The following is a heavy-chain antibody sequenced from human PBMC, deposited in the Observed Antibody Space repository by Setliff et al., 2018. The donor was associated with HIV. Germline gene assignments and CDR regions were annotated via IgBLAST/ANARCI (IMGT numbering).Heavy chain of an antibody. V-gene: IGHV1-18*01. CDR1: GYTFTTYG. CDR2: ISASSDNT. D-gene: IGHD1-1*01. Sequence: ASVKVSCKASGYTFTTYGFNWVRQAPGQGLEWMGWISASSDNTNYAQKFQGRVTLTTDTSTNTVHMELKSLRSDDTAVYFCARGQLDRHLRSDVPFDIWGQGTMVTVS. CDR3: ARGQLDRHLRSDVPFDI. J-gene: IGHJ3*02.